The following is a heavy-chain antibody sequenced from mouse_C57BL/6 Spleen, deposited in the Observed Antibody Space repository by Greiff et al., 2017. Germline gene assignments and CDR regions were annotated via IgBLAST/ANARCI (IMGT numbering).Heavy chain of an antibody. CDR2: IYPGDGDT. CDR3: ARSYYDYPFAY. J-gene: IGHJ3*01. Sequence: VQVVESGPELVKPGASVKISCKASGYAFSSSWMNWVKQRPGKGLEWIGRIYPGDGDTNYNGKFKGKATLTADKSSSTAYMQLSSLTSEDSAVYFCARSYYDYPFAYWGQGTLVTVSA. D-gene: IGHD2-4*01. CDR1: GYAFSSSW. V-gene: IGHV1-82*01.